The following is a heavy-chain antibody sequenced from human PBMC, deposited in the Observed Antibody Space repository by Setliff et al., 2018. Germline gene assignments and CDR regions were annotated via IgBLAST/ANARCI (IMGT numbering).Heavy chain of an antibody. J-gene: IGHJ4*02. CDR1: GGPFSGASI. D-gene: IGHD2-2*01. V-gene: IGHV4-39*01. Sequence: SETLSLTCTVSGGPFSGASIWSWIRQPPGKGLEWIGTVYDSGTTYYNPSLKSRVTIFVDTSKNQFSLNLNSVTAADTGVYYCASCRYQVPYDYWGQGILVTVSS. CDR3: ASCRYQVPYDY. CDR2: VYDSGTT.